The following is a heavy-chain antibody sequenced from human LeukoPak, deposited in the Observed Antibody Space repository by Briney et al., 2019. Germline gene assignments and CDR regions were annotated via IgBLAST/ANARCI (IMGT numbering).Heavy chain of an antibody. CDR1: GGSFSSYY. D-gene: IGHD3-10*01. CDR3: ARSELLWFGGVNSGFDY. Sequence: ETLSLTCTVSGGSFSSYYWSWIRQPPGKGLEWIGYIYYSGSTNYNPSLKSRVTISLDTSKNQFSLKLSSVTAADTAVYYCARSELLWFGGVNSGFDYWGQGTLVTVSS. V-gene: IGHV4-59*01. CDR2: IYYSGST. J-gene: IGHJ4*02.